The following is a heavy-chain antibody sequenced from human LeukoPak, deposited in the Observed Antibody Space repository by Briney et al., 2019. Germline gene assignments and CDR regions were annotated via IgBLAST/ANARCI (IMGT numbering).Heavy chain of an antibody. V-gene: IGHV3-30*02. Sequence: GGSLRLSCAASGFTFSSYGMHWVRQAPGEGLEWVAFIRYDGSNKYYAGSVKGRFTISRDNSKNTLYLQMNSLRAEDTAVYYCAKDRDCSSTSCYTGDFDYWGQGTLVTVSS. J-gene: IGHJ4*02. CDR2: IRYDGSNK. D-gene: IGHD2-2*02. CDR1: GFTFSSYG. CDR3: AKDRDCSSTSCYTGDFDY.